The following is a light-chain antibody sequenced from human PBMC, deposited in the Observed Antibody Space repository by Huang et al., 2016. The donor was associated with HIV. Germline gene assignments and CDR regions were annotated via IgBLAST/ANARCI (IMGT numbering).Light chain of an antibody. J-gene: IGKJ4*01. CDR3: QQRSKWPLT. CDR1: QSIGTY. CDR2: DVS. Sequence: EIVLTQSPVTLSLSPGDRATLSCRASQSIGTYLDWYQQKSGQAPRLLIYDVSNRGAGVPARFSASGSGTDFTLTIASLDPDDFAIYHCQQRSKWPLTFGGGTKVEMK. V-gene: IGKV3-11*01.